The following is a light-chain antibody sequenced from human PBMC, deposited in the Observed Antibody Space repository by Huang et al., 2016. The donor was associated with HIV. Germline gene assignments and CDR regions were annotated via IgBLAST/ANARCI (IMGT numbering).Light chain of an antibody. CDR1: QGIGNS. Sequence: DIQMTQSPSSLSASVGDRVTITCRASQGIGNSLAWYQQKPEKAPRLLLYATSTLESGVPYRFRGSGSETHYTLTINTLRPEDIASYYCQQYHSLPWTFGQGTKVEIK. J-gene: IGKJ1*01. CDR2: ATS. V-gene: IGKV1-NL1*01. CDR3: QQYHSLPWT.